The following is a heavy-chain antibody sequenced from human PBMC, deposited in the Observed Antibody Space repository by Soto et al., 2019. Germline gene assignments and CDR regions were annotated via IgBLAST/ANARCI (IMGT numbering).Heavy chain of an antibody. CDR2: ISYDGSNK. Sequence: PGGSLRLSCAASGFPFSSYGMHWVRQAPGKGLEWVAVISYDGSNKYYADSVKGRFTISRDNPKNTLYLQMNSLRAEDTAVYYCAGSLPFDYWGQGTLVTVS. CDR3: AGSLPFDY. CDR1: GFPFSSYG. J-gene: IGHJ4*02. V-gene: IGHV3-30*03. D-gene: IGHD1-26*01.